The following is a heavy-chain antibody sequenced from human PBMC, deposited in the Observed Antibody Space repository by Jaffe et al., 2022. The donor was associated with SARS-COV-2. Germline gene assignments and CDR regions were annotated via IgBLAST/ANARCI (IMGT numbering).Heavy chain of an antibody. Sequence: QVQLVQSGAEVKKPGASVKVSCKASGYTFTGYYMHWVRQAPGQGLEWMGWINPNSGGTNYAQKFQGRVTMTRDTSISTAYMELSRLRSDDTAVYYCARAPERAARPGTPFDYWGQGTLVTVSS. J-gene: IGHJ4*02. CDR1: GYTFTGYY. D-gene: IGHD6-6*01. CDR2: INPNSGGT. CDR3: ARAPERAARPGTPFDY. V-gene: IGHV1-2*02.